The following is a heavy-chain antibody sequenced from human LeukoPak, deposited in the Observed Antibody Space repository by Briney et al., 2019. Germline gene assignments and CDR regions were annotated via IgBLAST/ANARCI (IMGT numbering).Heavy chain of an antibody. V-gene: IGHV4-39*07. D-gene: IGHD5-12*01. CDR3: ATEIVATTNWFDP. CDR2: IYYSGST. CDR1: GGSISSSSYY. Sequence: PSETLSLTCTVSGGSISSSSYYWGWIRQPPGKGLEWIGSIYYSGSTYYNPSLKSRVTISVDTSKNQFSLKLSSVTAADTAVYYCATEIVATTNWFDPWGQGTLVTVSS. J-gene: IGHJ5*02.